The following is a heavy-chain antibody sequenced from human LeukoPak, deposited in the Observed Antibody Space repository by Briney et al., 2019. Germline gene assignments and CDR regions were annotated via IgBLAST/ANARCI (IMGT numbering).Heavy chain of an antibody. CDR1: GGSISSSSYY. V-gene: IGHV4-39*01. Sequence: SETLSLTCTVSGGSISSSSYYWGWIRQPPGKGLEWIGSIYYSGSTYYNPSLKSRVTISVDTSKNQFSLKLSSVTAADTAVYYCARPLDYRDPLFDYWGQGTLVTVSS. J-gene: IGHJ4*02. D-gene: IGHD4-17*01. CDR3: ARPLDYRDPLFDY. CDR2: IYYSGST.